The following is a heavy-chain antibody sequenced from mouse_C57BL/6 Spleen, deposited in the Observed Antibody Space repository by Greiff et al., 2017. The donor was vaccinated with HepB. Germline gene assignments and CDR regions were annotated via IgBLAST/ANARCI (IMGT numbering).Heavy chain of an antibody. CDR2: IHPNSGST. V-gene: IGHV1-64*01. CDR1: GYTFTSYW. D-gene: IGHD1-1*01. Sequence: QVQLQQSGAELVKPGASVKLSCKASGYTFTSYWMHWVKQRPGQGLEWIGMIHPNSGSTNYNEKFKSKATLTVDKSSSTAYMQLSSLTSEDSAVYYCARDYGTPAWFAYWGQGTLVTVSA. J-gene: IGHJ3*01. CDR3: ARDYGTPAWFAY.